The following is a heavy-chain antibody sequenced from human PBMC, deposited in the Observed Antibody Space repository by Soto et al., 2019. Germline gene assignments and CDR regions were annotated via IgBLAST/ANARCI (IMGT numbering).Heavy chain of an antibody. J-gene: IGHJ6*03. Sequence: SETLSLTCTVSGGSISSSSYYWGWIRQPPGKGLEWIGSIYYSGSTYYNPSLKSRVTISVDTSKNQFSLKLSSVTAADTAVYYCAREYPYSSSLHYYYYMDVWGKGTTVTVSS. CDR1: GGSISSSSYY. CDR2: IYYSGST. V-gene: IGHV4-39*02. D-gene: IGHD6-6*01. CDR3: AREYPYSSSLHYYYYMDV.